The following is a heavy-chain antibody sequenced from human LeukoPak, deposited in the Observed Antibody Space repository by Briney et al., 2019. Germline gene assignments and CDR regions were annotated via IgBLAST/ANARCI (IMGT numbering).Heavy chain of an antibody. D-gene: IGHD3-16*02. CDR2: IYHSGST. CDR1: GGSISSSNW. V-gene: IGHV4-4*02. CDR3: ASPPLATFGGVIVKAFDI. J-gene: IGHJ3*02. Sequence: SGTLSLTCAVSGGSISSSNWWSWVRQPPGKGLEWIGEIYHSGSTNYNPSLKSRVTISVDKSKNQFSLKLSSVTAADTAVYYCASPPLATFGGVIVKAFDIWGQGTMVTVSS.